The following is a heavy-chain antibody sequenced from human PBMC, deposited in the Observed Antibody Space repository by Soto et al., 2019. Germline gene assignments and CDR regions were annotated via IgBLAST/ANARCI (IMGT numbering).Heavy chain of an antibody. Sequence: EVQLVESGGGLVKSGGSLRLSCAASGFSFSNAWMNWVRQAPGKGLEWVGRIKGKMDGEKTDYAAPVKGRFTISRDDSKNTLSPQMNSLKADATAVYYCTTGSVEGVWGQGTMVTVSS. CDR3: TTGSVEGV. CDR2: IKGKMDGEKT. CDR1: GFSFSNAW. J-gene: IGHJ6*02. V-gene: IGHV3-15*07.